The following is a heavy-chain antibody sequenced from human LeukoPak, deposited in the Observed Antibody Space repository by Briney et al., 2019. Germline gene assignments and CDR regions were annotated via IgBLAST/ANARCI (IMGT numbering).Heavy chain of an antibody. CDR2: IRHDGSNK. CDR3: ASSIVGFDI. CDR1: GFTFSSYG. J-gene: IGHJ3*02. V-gene: IGHV3-30*02. D-gene: IGHD1-26*01. Sequence: GGSLRLSCAASGFTFSSYGMHWVRQAPGKGLEWVAFIRHDGSNKYYADSVKGRFTISRDNSKNTLYLQMNSLRAEDTAVYYCASSIVGFDIWGQGTMVTVSS.